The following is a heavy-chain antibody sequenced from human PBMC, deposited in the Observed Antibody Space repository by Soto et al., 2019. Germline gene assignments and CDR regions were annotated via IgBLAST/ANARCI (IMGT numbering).Heavy chain of an antibody. CDR1: GGSFSGYY. CDR3: VRVQLWLKPFDY. Sequence: QVQLQQWGAGLLKPSETLSLTCAVYGGSFSGYYWSWIRQPPGKGLEWIGEINHSGSTNYNPSLKSRVTISVDTSKNQFSLKLSSVTAADTAVYYCVRVQLWLKPFDYWGQGTLVTVSS. V-gene: IGHV4-34*01. J-gene: IGHJ4*02. D-gene: IGHD5-18*01. CDR2: INHSGST.